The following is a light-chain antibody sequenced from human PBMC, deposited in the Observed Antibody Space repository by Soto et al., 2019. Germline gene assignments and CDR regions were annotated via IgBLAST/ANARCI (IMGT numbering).Light chain of an antibody. CDR1: QSVSNNY. CDR2: GSS. Sequence: EIVLTQSPCTLSLSPGERATLSCGASQSVSNNYLAWYQQKPGHAPSLLIYGSSNRATGIPDRLSGSGSGTDFTLTISRLEPEDSAVYYCQQYGSSGTFGQGTKVDIK. CDR3: QQYGSSGT. J-gene: IGKJ1*01. V-gene: IGKV3-20*01.